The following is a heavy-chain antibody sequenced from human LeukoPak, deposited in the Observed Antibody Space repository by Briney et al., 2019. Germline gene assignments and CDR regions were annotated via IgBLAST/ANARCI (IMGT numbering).Heavy chain of an antibody. D-gene: IGHD3-3*01. Sequence: PSETLSLNCGVSGVSVSDYSWTWTRQTPGKGLEWIGEISNTGSTHYNPSLKSRLNISVETTKHQFSLKMHSVTAADTAVYYCARGLATFYHFSSGSHSRFDSWGQGTLVSVSS. CDR2: ISNTGST. CDR1: GVSVSDYS. V-gene: IGHV4-34*01. J-gene: IGHJ5*01. CDR3: ARGLATFYHFSSGSHSRFDS.